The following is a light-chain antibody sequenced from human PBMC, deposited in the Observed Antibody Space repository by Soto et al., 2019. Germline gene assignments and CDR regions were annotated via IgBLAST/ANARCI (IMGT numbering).Light chain of an antibody. J-gene: IGKJ5*01. CDR3: QQRYRWPPIT. CDR1: ESVFGY. V-gene: IGKV3-11*01. CDR2: DAS. Sequence: EVVLTQSPATLSLSPGERATLSCRASESVFGYLAWYQHKPGQAPRLLIYDASNRATGVPAGFSGSGSGTDFTLTISSLEPEDFAVYYCQQRYRWPPITFGQGTRLDNK.